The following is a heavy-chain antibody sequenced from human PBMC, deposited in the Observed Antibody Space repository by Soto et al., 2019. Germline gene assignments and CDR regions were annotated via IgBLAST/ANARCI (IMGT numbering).Heavy chain of an antibody. CDR3: AKDRSGSYYAFDS. V-gene: IGHV4-59*01. Sequence: QVQLQESGPGLVEPSETLSLTCGVSGGSISRYFWSWIRQPPGQELEWIGYVSKNGATNYSPSLKGRVTISVDTSKNEVSLTLKSVTAADTAVYYCAKDRSGSYYAFDSWGPGTLVTVSS. D-gene: IGHD1-26*01. J-gene: IGHJ4*02. CDR2: VSKNGAT. CDR1: GGSISRYF.